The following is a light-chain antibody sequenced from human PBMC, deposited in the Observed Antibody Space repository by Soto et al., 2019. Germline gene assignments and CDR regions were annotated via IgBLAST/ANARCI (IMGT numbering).Light chain of an antibody. Sequence: EIVLTQSPGTLPLSPWERATVSCRASQSVSNNYLAWYQQKPGQAPRLLIYGASNRATGIPDRFSGSGSGTDFTLTISRLEPEDFAVYYCQQYGSSGTFGQGTRLEIK. J-gene: IGKJ5*01. V-gene: IGKV3-20*01. CDR3: QQYGSSGT. CDR2: GAS. CDR1: QSVSNNY.